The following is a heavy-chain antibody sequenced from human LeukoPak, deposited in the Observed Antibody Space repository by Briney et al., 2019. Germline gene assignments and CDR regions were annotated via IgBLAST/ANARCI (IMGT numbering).Heavy chain of an antibody. CDR2: INPNSGGT. J-gene: IGHJ3*02. D-gene: IGHD2-21*02. CDR3: ARSSCGGDCYSSPLDAFDI. CDR1: GYTFTGYY. Sequence: GASVKVSCKASGYTFTGYYMHWVRQAPGQGLEWMGWINPNSGGTNYAQKFQGRVTITTDESTSTAYMELSSLRSEDTAVYYCARSSCGGDCYSSPLDAFDIWGQGTMVTVSS. V-gene: IGHV1-2*02.